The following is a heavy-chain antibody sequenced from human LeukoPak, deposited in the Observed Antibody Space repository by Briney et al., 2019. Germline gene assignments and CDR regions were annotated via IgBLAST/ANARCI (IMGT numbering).Heavy chain of an antibody. CDR2: INHSGST. J-gene: IGHJ5*02. V-gene: IGHV4-34*01. Sequence: PSETLSLTCAVYGGSFSGYYWSWIRQPPGKGLEWTGEINHSGSTNYNPSLKSRVTISVDTSKNQFSLKLSSVTAADTAVYYCARGRVGSSWYDWFDPWGQGTLVTVSS. CDR3: ARGRVGSSWYDWFDP. CDR1: GGSFSGYY. D-gene: IGHD6-13*01.